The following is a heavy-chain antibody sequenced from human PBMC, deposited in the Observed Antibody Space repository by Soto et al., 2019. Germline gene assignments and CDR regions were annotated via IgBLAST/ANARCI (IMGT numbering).Heavy chain of an antibody. CDR2: IYHSGTT. V-gene: IGHV4-4*02. CDR3: ARHVAVVRTRGFDY. J-gene: IGHJ4*02. Sequence: QVQLQESGPGLVKPSGTLSLTCAVSGGSISDNWWSWVRQPPGKGLEWIGEIYHSGTTNYNPSLKSRVTILVDKSASQISLTLNSVTAADTAVYYCARHVAVVRTRGFDYWGQGTLVTVSS. CDR1: GGSISDNW. D-gene: IGHD2-15*01.